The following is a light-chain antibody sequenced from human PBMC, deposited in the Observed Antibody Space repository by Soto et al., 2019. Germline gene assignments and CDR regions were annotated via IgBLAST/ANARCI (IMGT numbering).Light chain of an antibody. Sequence: EIVLTQSPGTLSLSPGERATLSCRASQSVTSNYLARYQQKPGQAPRLLFFGASIRATGIPARFSGSGPGTDFTLTISRLEPEDFAVYFCQQYATSPRTFGQGTKVDIK. CDR2: GAS. J-gene: IGKJ1*01. CDR3: QQYATSPRT. V-gene: IGKV3-20*01. CDR1: QSVTSNY.